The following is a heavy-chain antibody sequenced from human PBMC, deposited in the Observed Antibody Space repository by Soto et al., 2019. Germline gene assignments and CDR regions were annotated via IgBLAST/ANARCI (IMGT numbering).Heavy chain of an antibody. D-gene: IGHD2-15*01. CDR3: AKDSVRYCSGGSCPGGMDV. V-gene: IGHV3-9*01. CDR1: GFTFDDYA. Sequence: GGSLRLSCAASGFTFDDYAMHWVRQAPGKGLEWVSGISWNSGSIGYADSVKGRFTISRDNAKNSLYLQMNSLRAEDTALYYCAKDSVRYCSGGSCPGGMDVWGQGTTVTVSS. J-gene: IGHJ6*02. CDR2: ISWNSGSI.